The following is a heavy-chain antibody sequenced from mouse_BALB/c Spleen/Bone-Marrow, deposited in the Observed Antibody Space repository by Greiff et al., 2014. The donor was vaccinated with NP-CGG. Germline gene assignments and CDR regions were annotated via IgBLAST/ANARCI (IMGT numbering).Heavy chain of an antibody. J-gene: IGHJ2*01. CDR3: ARLTRDY. V-gene: IGHV1-54*01. Sequence: QVQLQQSGDELVRPGTSVKVSCKASGYAFTNYLIEWFKQRPGQGLEWIGKINPGIGGTAYNAKFRGKATLTADNSSTTAYMQLSSLTSDDSAVYFCARLTRDYWGQGTTLTVSS. CDR1: GYAFTNYL. CDR2: INPGIGGT.